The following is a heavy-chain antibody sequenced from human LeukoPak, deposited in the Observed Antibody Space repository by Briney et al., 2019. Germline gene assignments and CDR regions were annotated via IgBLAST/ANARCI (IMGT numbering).Heavy chain of an antibody. CDR2: IYYSGST. V-gene: IGHV4-59*08. CDR3: ARHGNLVVPDNYYYMDV. D-gene: IGHD2-2*01. J-gene: IGHJ6*03. CDR1: GGSISSYY. Sequence: SETLSLTCTVSGGSISSYYWSWIRQPPGKGLEWIGYIYYSGSTNYNPSLKSRVTISVDTSKNQFSLKLSSVTAADTAVYYCARHGNLVVPDNYYYMDVWGKGTTVTVSS.